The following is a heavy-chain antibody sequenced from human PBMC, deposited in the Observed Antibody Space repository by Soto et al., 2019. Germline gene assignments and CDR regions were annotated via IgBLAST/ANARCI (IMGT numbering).Heavy chain of an antibody. Sequence: QVQLQESGPGLVKPSQTLSLTCTVSGGSISSGDYYWSWIRQPPGKGLEWIGYIYYSGSTYYNPSLKSRVTISVDTSKNQFSLRLSSVTAADTAVYYCATSTGYSSSSPYYYYGMDVWGQGTTVTVSS. CDR1: GGSISSGDYY. CDR2: IYYSGST. V-gene: IGHV4-30-4*01. J-gene: IGHJ6*02. CDR3: ATSTGYSSSSPYYYYGMDV. D-gene: IGHD6-6*01.